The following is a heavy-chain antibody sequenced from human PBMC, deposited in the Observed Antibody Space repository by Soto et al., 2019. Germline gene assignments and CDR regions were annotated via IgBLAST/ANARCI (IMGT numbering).Heavy chain of an antibody. CDR1: GFTFSSYW. CDR3: ARDTPSRFDWLLPDFDY. J-gene: IGHJ4*02. CDR2: IKQDGSEK. D-gene: IGHD3-9*01. V-gene: IGHV3-7*01. Sequence: PGGSLRLSCAASGFTFSSYWMSWVRQAPGKGLEWVANIKQDGSEKYYVDSVKGRFTISRDNAKNSLYLQMNSLRAEDTAVYYCARDTPSRFDWLLPDFDYWGQGTLVTVSS.